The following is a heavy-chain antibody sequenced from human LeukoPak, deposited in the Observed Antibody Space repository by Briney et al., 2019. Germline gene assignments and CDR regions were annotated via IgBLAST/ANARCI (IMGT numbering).Heavy chain of an antibody. Sequence: GGSLRLSCAASGFTFSDHYFSWIRQAPGKGLEWVSYISTSGTSIYYADSVKGRFTISRDNAKNSLYLQMSSLRTEDTAVYYCARGHYGLDFWGQGTPVTVSS. V-gene: IGHV3-11*01. CDR1: GFTFSDHY. CDR2: ISTSGTSI. D-gene: IGHD3-10*01. CDR3: ARGHYGLDF. J-gene: IGHJ4*02.